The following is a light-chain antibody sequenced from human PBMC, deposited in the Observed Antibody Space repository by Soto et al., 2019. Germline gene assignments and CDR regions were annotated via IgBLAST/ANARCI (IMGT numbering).Light chain of an antibody. CDR3: SSYTSTSTLYV. V-gene: IGLV2-14*03. CDR2: DVA. J-gene: IGLJ1*01. Sequence: QSALTQPASVSGSPGRSITISCTGTSSDIGGYNYVSWYRQHPGKAPELMIYDVANRPSGVSDRFSGSKSGNTASLTISGLQTEDEADYYCSSYTSTSTLYVFGTGTKVTVL. CDR1: SSDIGGYNY.